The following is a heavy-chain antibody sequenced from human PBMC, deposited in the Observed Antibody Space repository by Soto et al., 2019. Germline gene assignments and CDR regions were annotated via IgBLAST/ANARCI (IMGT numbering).Heavy chain of an antibody. CDR2: IYSGGST. CDR1: GFTASSNY. Sequence: PGGSLRLSCAASGFTASSNYMSWVRQAPGKGLEWVSVIYSGGSTYYADSVKGRFTISRDNSENTLYLQMNSLRAEDTAVYYCGRNRVCSSTSCYAVTGGMDVWGQGTTVTVSS. D-gene: IGHD2-2*01. J-gene: IGHJ6*02. V-gene: IGHV3-53*01. CDR3: GRNRVCSSTSCYAVTGGMDV.